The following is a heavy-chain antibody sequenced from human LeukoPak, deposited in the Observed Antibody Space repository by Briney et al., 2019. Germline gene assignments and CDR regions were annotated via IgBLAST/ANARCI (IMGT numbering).Heavy chain of an antibody. CDR2: IYTSGST. V-gene: IGHV4-4*09. Sequence: SETLSLTCTVSGGSISSYYWSWIRQPPGKGPEWIGYIYTSGSTNYNPSLKSRVTISVDTSKNQFSLKLSSVTAADTAVYYCARVVPAAKYYYYYYMDVWGKGTTVTVSS. CDR3: ARVVPAAKYYYYYYMDV. J-gene: IGHJ6*03. CDR1: GGSISSYY. D-gene: IGHD2-2*01.